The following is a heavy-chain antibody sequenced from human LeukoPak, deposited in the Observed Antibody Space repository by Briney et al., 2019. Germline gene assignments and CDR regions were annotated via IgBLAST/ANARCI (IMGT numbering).Heavy chain of an antibody. J-gene: IGHJ4*02. V-gene: IGHV3-21*01. CDR1: GFTFSSYS. Sequence: GGSLRLSCAASGFTFSSYSMNWVRQAPGKGLEWVSSISSSSSYIYYADSVKCRFTISRDNAKNSLYLQMNSLRAEDTAVYYCARYSSSWYDYWGQGTLVTVSS. D-gene: IGHD6-13*01. CDR2: ISSSSSYI. CDR3: ARYSSSWYDY.